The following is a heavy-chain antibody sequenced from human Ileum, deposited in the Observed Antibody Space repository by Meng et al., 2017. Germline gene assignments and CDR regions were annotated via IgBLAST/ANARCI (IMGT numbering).Heavy chain of an antibody. V-gene: IGHV4-4*07. J-gene: IGHJ5*02. CDR3: ARDVVPTVTYYYNWFDP. CDR1: GGSISSYY. CDR2: IYTSGST. Sequence: QVQLQESGPGLGKPSETLSLPCTGSGGSISSYYWSWIRQPAGKGLEWIGRIYTSGSTNYNPSLKSRVTMSVDTSKNQFSLKLSSVTAADTAVYYCARDVVPTVTYYYNWFDPWGQGTLVTVSS. D-gene: IGHD4-17*01.